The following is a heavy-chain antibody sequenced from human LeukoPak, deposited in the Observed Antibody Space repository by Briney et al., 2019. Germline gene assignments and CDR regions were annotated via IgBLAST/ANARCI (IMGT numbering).Heavy chain of an antibody. CDR1: GFTFSSYA. CDR3: VATGNWFDP. V-gene: IGHV3-23*01. CDR2: NSGSGGST. Sequence: GGSLRLSCAASGFTFSSYAMSWVRQAPGKGLEWVSANSGSGGSTYYTDSVKGRFTISRDNSKNTLYLQMNSLRAEDTAVYYCVATGNWFDPWGQGTLVTVSS. J-gene: IGHJ5*02. D-gene: IGHD2-15*01.